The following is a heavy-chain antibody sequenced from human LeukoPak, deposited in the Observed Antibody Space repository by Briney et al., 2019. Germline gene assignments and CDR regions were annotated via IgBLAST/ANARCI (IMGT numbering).Heavy chain of an antibody. J-gene: IGHJ4*02. CDR2: ISGSGGST. V-gene: IGHV3-23*01. D-gene: IGHD3-22*01. CDR3: AKGNSYDSSGLPFDY. CDR1: GFTFSSYS. Sequence: GGSLRLSCAASGFTFSSYSMNWVRQAPGKGLEWVSAISGSGGSTYYADSVKGRFTISRDNSKNTLYLQMNSLRAEDTALYYCAKGNSYDSSGLPFDYWGQGTLVTVSS.